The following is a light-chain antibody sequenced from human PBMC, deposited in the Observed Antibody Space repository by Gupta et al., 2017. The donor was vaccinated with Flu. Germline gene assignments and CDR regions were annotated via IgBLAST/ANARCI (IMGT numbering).Light chain of an antibody. CDR2: GAS. V-gene: IGKV3-20*01. CDR1: QSLNGIF. J-gene: IGKJ1*01. CDR3: QQYCSSPRT. Sequence: EIVLTQSPGTLSLSPGESATLSCRASQSLNGIFLAWYQQKPGQAPRLLLYGASSRATGIPDRFSGSGSGTDFTLSISRLEPEDFAVYYCQQYCSSPRTFGQGTKVEIK.